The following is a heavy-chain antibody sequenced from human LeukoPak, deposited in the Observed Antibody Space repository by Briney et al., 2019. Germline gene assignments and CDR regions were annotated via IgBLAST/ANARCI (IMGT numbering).Heavy chain of an antibody. Sequence: PGGSLRLSCAVSGFTFSDSYMTWLRQAPGKGLESLSYISPSGTDISYADSVKGRFTISRDNAKNSLYLQMNNLRADDTAVHYCTRDPRHLDYWGQGTLVTVSS. CDR1: GFTFSDSY. CDR2: ISPSGTDI. V-gene: IGHV3-11*01. CDR3: TRDPRHLDY. J-gene: IGHJ4*02.